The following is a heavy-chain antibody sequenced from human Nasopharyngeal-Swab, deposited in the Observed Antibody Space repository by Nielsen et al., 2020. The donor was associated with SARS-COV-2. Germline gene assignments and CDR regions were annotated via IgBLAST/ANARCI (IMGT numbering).Heavy chain of an antibody. CDR1: GFTFSSYG. V-gene: IGHV3-33*03. CDR3: AVVVAADNY. CDR2: IWYDGSNK. D-gene: IGHD2-15*01. J-gene: IGHJ4*02. Sequence: GESLKISCAASGFTFSSYGMHWVRQAPGKGLEWVAVIWYDGSNKYYADSVKGRFTISRDNAKNSLYLQMNSLRAEDTAVYYCAVVVAADNYWGQGTLVTVSS.